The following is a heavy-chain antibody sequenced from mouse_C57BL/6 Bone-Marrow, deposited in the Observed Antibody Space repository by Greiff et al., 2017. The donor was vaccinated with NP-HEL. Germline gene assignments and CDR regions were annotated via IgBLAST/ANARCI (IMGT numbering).Heavy chain of an antibody. CDR3: AGYYYAMDY. V-gene: IGHV1-26*01. CDR1: GYTFTDYY. CDR2: INPNNGGT. Sequence: EVQLQQSGPELVKPGASVKISCKASGYTFTDYYMNWVKQSHGKSLEWIGDINPNNGGTSYNQKFKGKATLTVDKSSSTAYMELRSLTSEDSAVYVCAGYYYAMDYWGQGTSVTVSS. J-gene: IGHJ4*01.